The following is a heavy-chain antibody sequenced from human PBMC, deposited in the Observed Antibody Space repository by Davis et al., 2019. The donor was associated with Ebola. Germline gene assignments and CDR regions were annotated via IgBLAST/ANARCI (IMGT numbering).Heavy chain of an antibody. CDR1: GGSISSYY. CDR3: ARGPSVAGLDY. Sequence: GSLRLPCTVSGGSISSYYWSWIRQPPGKGLEWIGYIYYSGSTNYNPSLKSRVTISVDTSKNQFSLKLSSVTAADTAVYYCARGPSVAGLDYWGQGTLVTVSS. CDR2: IYYSGST. V-gene: IGHV4-59*12. D-gene: IGHD6-19*01. J-gene: IGHJ4*02.